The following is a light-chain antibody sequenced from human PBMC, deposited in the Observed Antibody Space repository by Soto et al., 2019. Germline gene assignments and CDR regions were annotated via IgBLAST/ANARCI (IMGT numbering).Light chain of an antibody. J-gene: IGKJ5*01. V-gene: IGKV3-20*01. Sequence: EIVLTQSPGILSLSPGERATLSCRASQSVSRNLAWYQQKPGQAPRLLIYGVSSRATGIPDRFSGSGSGTDFTLTISRLEPEDFAVYYCQQYGSSPITFGQGTRLEI. CDR1: QSVSRN. CDR2: GVS. CDR3: QQYGSSPIT.